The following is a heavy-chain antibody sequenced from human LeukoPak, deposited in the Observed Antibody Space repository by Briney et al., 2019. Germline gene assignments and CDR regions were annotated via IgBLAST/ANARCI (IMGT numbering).Heavy chain of an antibody. Sequence: PSETLSLTCTVSGGSISSSSYYWGWIRQPPGKGLEWIGSIYYSGSTYYNPSLKSRVTISVDTSKNQFSLKLSSVTAADTAVYYCARDLEHDYGDSDGIWGQGTMVTVSS. CDR3: ARDLEHDYGDSDGI. J-gene: IGHJ3*02. CDR2: IYYSGST. CDR1: GGSISSSSYY. D-gene: IGHD4-17*01. V-gene: IGHV4-39*02.